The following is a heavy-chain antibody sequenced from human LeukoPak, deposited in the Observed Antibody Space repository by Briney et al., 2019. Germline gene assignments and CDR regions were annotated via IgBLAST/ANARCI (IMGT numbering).Heavy chain of an antibody. CDR2: ISSSSSYI. CDR3: ARDGNRGYDMDV. CDR1: GFTFSSYS. J-gene: IGHJ6*02. V-gene: IGHV3-21*01. Sequence: GGSLRLSCAASGFTFSSYSMNWVRQAPGKGLEWVSSISSSSSYIYYADSVKGRFTISRDNAKNSLYLQMNSLRAEDTAVYYCARDGNRGYDMDVWGQGTAVTVSS. D-gene: IGHD3-10*01.